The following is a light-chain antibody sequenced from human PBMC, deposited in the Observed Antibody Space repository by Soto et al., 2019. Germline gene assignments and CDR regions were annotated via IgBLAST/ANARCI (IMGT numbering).Light chain of an antibody. V-gene: IGKV1-9*01. CDR3: QHYGGMWA. CDR1: QGIRNY. CDR2: IAS. Sequence: DIQMTQSPSFLSASVGDRVIITCRASQGIRNYLAWYQQKPGRAPKLLIYIASTLQSGVPSRFSGSYSGTEFTLTISSLQPDDFATYCCQHYGGMWAFGQGTKV. J-gene: IGKJ1*01.